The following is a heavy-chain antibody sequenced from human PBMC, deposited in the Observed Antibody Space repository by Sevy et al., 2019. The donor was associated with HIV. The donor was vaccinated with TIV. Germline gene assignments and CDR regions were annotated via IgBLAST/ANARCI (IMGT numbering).Heavy chain of an antibody. V-gene: IGHV3-23*01. J-gene: IGHJ3*01. CDR3: AKAIPAAAGTGAFDV. CDR1: GFTFSSFH. Sequence: GGSLRLSCAASGFTFSSFHMTWVRQAPGKGLEWVSTIRNSNTFYADSVKGRFTISIDNSKNTLGLQMNILRAEDTARYYCAKAIPAAAGTGAFDVWGQGTMVTVS. CDR2: IRNSNT. D-gene: IGHD6-13*01.